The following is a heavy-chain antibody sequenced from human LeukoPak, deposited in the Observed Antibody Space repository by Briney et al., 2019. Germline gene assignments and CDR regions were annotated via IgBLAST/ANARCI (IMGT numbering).Heavy chain of an antibody. CDR2: IYPGDSDT. V-gene: IGHV5-51*01. Sequence: GESLKISCKGSGYSFTSYWIGWVRQMPGKGLEWMGIIYPGDSDTTYNPSFQGQVTISADKSISTAYLQWSSPKASDTAMYYCARHSSTGIYYYGMDVWGQGTTVTVSS. CDR1: GYSFTSYW. J-gene: IGHJ6*02. CDR3: ARHSSTGIYYYGMDV. D-gene: IGHD1-1*01.